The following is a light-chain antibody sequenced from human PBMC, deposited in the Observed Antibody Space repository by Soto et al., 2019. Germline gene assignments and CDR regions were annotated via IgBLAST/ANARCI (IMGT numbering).Light chain of an antibody. CDR1: QNIFDF. V-gene: IGKV1-39*01. CDR3: QQTYNNPQT. Sequence: DTQMTQSPSSLSASITDRVTITCRASQNIFDFLNWYQQKPGKALKLLIYAASSLQSGVPSRFSGSGSGTDFTLTISSLQPEDSATYYCQQTYNNPQTFGQGTRVEIK. CDR2: AAS. J-gene: IGKJ1*01.